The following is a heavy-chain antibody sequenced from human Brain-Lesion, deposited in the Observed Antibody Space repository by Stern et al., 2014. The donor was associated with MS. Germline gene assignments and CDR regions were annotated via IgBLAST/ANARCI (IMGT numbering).Heavy chain of an antibody. D-gene: IGHD2-15*01. CDR3: AGEEDIRYCSGGSCTGNWFDP. CDR2: LFFSGNT. J-gene: IGHJ5*02. V-gene: IGHV4-39*01. Sequence: VQLLESGPGLVKPSETLSLTCTVAGGSVSSTSYAWAWIRQPPGKGLEWIGTLFFSGNTYYSPSLKSRLPLSLATSQNQFPLQLRSVTAADTAVYYCAGEEDIRYCSGGSCTGNWFDPWGQGTLVTVSS. CDR1: GGSVSSTSYA.